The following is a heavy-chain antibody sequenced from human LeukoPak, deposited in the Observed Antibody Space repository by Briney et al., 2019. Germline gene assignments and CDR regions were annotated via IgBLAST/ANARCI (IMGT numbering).Heavy chain of an antibody. J-gene: IGHJ4*02. CDR1: EFSVGSNY. V-gene: IGHV3-23*01. CDR2: ISRNGYTT. D-gene: IGHD6-19*01. Sequence: GGSLRLSCADSEFSVGSNYMTWVRQAPGKGLEWVSTISRNGYTTDYTESVKGRFTISRDNSKNTLFLQMNSLRADDTALYFCAPLAVAGRGFVYWGQGTLFTVSS. CDR3: APLAVAGRGFVY.